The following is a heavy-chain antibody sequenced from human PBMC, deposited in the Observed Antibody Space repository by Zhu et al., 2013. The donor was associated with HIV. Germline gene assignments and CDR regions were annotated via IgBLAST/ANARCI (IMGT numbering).Heavy chain of an antibody. CDR2: INPKSGGT. J-gene: IGHJ4*02. V-gene: IGHV1-2*02. CDR3: AREDRRLMTTLDY. CDR1: TYTFTDNY. D-gene: IGHD4-4*01. Sequence: QVQLVQSGAEVKNPGASVKVSCRPSTYTFTDNYINWVRQVPGQGLEWMGWINPKSGGTNYAQNFQGRLTMTRDTSIDTAYMELNSLESDDSAVYFCAREDRRLMTTLDYWGQGTLVTVSS.